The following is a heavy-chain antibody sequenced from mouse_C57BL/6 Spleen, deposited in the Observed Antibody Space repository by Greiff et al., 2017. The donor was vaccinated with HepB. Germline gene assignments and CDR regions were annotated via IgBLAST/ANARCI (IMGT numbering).Heavy chain of an antibody. Sequence: VKLMESGPGLVAPSQSLSITCTVSGFSLTSYAISWVRQPPGKGLEWLGVIWTGGGTNYNSALKSRLSISKDNSKSQVFLKMNSLQTDDTARYYCARKKGYDYDAFGCAMDYWGQGTSVTVSS. CDR3: ARKKGYDYDAFGCAMDY. D-gene: IGHD2-4*01. V-gene: IGHV2-9-1*01. J-gene: IGHJ4*01. CDR1: GFSLTSYA. CDR2: IWTGGGT.